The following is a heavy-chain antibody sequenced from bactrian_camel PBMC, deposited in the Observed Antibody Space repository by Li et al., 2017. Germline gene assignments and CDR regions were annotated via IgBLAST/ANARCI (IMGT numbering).Heavy chain of an antibody. CDR3: AAALQPSDECLLIEHRYQN. J-gene: IGHJ4*01. CDR1: GSIYSDAC. Sequence: QLESGGGSVQVGGSLRLSCVASGSIYSDACMGWFRQAPGKEREGVALIVSDGSTNYADSVKGRFTISVDITKNKDTLYLQMNSLKPEDTAMYYCAAALQPSDECLLIEHRYQNWGQGTQVTVS. D-gene: IGHD2*01. CDR2: IVSDGST. V-gene: IGHV3S53*01.